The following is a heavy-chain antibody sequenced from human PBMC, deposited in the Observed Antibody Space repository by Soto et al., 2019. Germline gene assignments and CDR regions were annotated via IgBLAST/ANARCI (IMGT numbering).Heavy chain of an antibody. Sequence: ASVKVSCKASGYTFTSYYMHWVRQAPGQGLEWMGIINPSGGSTSYAQKFQGRVTMTRDTSTSTVYMELSSLRSEDTAVYYCARDVGIVVVPAAISEFGSGPFDYWGQGPLVTVSS. D-gene: IGHD2-2*02. CDR1: GYTFTSYY. CDR2: INPSGGST. V-gene: IGHV1-46*01. CDR3: ARDVGIVVVPAAISEFGSGPFDY. J-gene: IGHJ4*02.